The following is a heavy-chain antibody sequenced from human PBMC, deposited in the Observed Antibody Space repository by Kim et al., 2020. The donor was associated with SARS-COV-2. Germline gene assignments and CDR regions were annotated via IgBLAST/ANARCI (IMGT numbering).Heavy chain of an antibody. Sequence: GGSLRLSCVASGFTVSSNYMSWVRQAPGKGLEWVSVIFKGGATYYADPVQGRFIMSRDNSDNTVSLQMNNLRDDDTAVYYCARDVLVAMDVWGQGTTVIVSS. J-gene: IGHJ6*02. D-gene: IGHD2-8*02. CDR1: GFTVSSNY. V-gene: IGHV3-53*01. CDR3: ARDVLVAMDV. CDR2: IFKGGAT.